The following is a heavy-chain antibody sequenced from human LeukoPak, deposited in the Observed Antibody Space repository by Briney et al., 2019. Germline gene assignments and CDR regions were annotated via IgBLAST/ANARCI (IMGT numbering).Heavy chain of an antibody. CDR2: ITSSGTYI. J-gene: IGHJ6*03. Sequence: GGSLRLSCAASGFTFSYYNMNWVRQAPGKPMEWVSSITSSGTYIFYADSVKGRFTISRDNAKNSLYLQMDNLGPEDTAVYYCARDPYSGAYGNDYYYYMDVWGKGTTVTISS. CDR3: ARDPYSGAYGNDYYYYMDV. CDR1: GFTFSYYN. D-gene: IGHD1-26*01. V-gene: IGHV3-21*01.